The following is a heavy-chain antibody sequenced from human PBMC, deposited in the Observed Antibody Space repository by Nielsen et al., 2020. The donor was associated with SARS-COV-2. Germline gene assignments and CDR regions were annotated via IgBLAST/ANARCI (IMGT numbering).Heavy chain of an antibody. V-gene: IGHV3-66*01. D-gene: IGHD3-22*01. CDR2: IYSGGST. CDR3: ARDSTYYYDSSGYYNGAFDI. Sequence: GESLKISCAASGFTVSSNYMSWVRQAPGKGLEWVSVIYSGGSTYYADSVKGRFTISRDNSKNTLYLQMNSLRAEDTAVYYCARDSTYYYDSSGYYNGAFDIWGQGTMVTVSS. J-gene: IGHJ3*02. CDR1: GFTVSSNY.